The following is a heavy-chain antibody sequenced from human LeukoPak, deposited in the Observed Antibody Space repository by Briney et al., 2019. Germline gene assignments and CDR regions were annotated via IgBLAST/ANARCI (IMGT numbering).Heavy chain of an antibody. CDR2: INLQGSER. CDR3: ARDQGALWY. Sequence: GGSLRLSCVASGFTFSNFWMNWVRRAPGKGLEWVASINLQGSERYYVDSVKGRFTISRDNAKNSLYLQMNSLRAEDTAVYYCARDQGALWYWGQGTLVTVSS. V-gene: IGHV3-7*01. J-gene: IGHJ4*02. CDR1: GFTFSNFW.